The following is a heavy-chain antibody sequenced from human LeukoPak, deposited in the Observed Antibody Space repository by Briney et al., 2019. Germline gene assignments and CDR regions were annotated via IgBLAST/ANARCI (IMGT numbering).Heavy chain of an antibody. CDR2: IIPILGIA. D-gene: IGHD3-10*01. CDR1: GYTFTSYG. V-gene: IGHV1-69*04. J-gene: IGHJ3*02. Sequence: SVKVSCKASGYTFTSYGISWVRQAPGQGLEWMGRIIPILGIANYAQKFQGRVTITADKSTSTAYMELSSLRSEDTAVYYCARLTMVRGAMGAFDIWGQGTMVTVSS. CDR3: ARLTMVRGAMGAFDI.